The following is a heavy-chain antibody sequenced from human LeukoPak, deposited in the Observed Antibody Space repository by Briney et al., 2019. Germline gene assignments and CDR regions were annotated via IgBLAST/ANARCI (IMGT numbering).Heavy chain of an antibody. V-gene: IGHV3-23*01. CDR3: VRDVGGIYYVFGY. CDR2: ISGGSIT. J-gene: IGHJ4*02. Sequence: PGGSLRLSCAASGFTFSNYVMSWVRQTPWKGLEWVSSISGGSITFYADSVKGRFTISRDNSKNMMYLQMNSLRAEDTAVYYCVRDVGGIYYVFGYWGQGTLVTVSS. D-gene: IGHD1-26*01. CDR1: GFTFSNYV.